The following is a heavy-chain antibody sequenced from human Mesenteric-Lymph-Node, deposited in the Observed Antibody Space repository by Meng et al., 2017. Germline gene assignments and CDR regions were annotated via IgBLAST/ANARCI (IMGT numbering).Heavy chain of an antibody. CDR3: ATSAAAGDS. Sequence: QVQLVESGGGLVKPVVSLRLSCAASGFTFSDHHMTWIRQAPGKGVECISYISSSGNIIHYADYVKGRFTISRDNAKNSLYLKMNSLRADDTALYYCATSAAAGDSCGQGTLVTVSS. V-gene: IGHV3-11*01. CDR2: ISSSGNII. J-gene: IGHJ4*02. D-gene: IGHD6-13*01. CDR1: GFTFSDHH.